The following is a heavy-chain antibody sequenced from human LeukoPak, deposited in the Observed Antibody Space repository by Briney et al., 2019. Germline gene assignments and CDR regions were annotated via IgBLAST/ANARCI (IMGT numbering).Heavy chain of an antibody. D-gene: IGHD3-10*01. CDR2: IYPGDSDT. J-gene: IGHJ3*02. Sequence: GESLKISCKGSGYSFTSYWIGWVRQMPGKDLEWMGIIYPGDSDTRYSPSFQGQVTISADKSISTAYLQWSSLKASDTAMYYCARPSASGHDAFDIWGQGTMVTVSS. CDR3: ARPSASGHDAFDI. CDR1: GYSFTSYW. V-gene: IGHV5-51*01.